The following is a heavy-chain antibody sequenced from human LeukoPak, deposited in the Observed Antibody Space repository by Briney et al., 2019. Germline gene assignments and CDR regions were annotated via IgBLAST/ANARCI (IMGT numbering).Heavy chain of an antibody. CDR1: GGSIISSNW. CDR2: IYHSGST. Sequence: PETLSLTCAVSGGSIISSNWWSWVRQPPGKGLEWIGEIYHSGSTNYNPSPKSRVTISVDKSKNQFSLKLSSVTAADTAVYYCASMDQLWGSNYWGQGTLVTVSS. J-gene: IGHJ4*02. D-gene: IGHD3-16*01. V-gene: IGHV4-4*03. CDR3: ASMDQLWGSNY.